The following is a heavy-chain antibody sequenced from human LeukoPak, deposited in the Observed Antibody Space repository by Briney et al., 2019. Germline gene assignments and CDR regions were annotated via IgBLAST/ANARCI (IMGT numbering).Heavy chain of an antibody. D-gene: IGHD2-15*01. CDR2: IKQDGSAK. CDR1: RFTFSSYW. Sequence: GGSLRLSCAASRFTFSSYWMSWVRQAPGKGLEWVANIKQDGSAKYYVDSVKGQFTISRDNAKNSLYLQMGSLRAEDTAVYYCARFSGRNWGQGTLVTVSS. CDR3: ARFSGRN. V-gene: IGHV3-7*01. J-gene: IGHJ4*02.